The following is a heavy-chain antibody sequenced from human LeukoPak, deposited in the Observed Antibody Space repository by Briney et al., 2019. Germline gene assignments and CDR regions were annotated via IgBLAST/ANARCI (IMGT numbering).Heavy chain of an antibody. CDR3: ARDSSSSSLDY. CDR2: ISSSSSYI. Sequence: GGSLRLSCSASGFTFSSYSMNWVRQAPGKGLEWVSSISSSSSYIYYADSVKGGFTISRDNAKNSLYLQMNSLRAEDTAVYYCARDSSSSSLDYWGQGTLVTVSS. CDR1: GFTFSSYS. V-gene: IGHV3-21*01. J-gene: IGHJ4*02. D-gene: IGHD6-6*01.